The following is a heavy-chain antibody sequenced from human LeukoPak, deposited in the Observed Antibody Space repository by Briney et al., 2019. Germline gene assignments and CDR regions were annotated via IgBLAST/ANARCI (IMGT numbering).Heavy chain of an antibody. J-gene: IGHJ4*02. D-gene: IGHD3-22*01. Sequence: GGSLRLSCAASGFTVDSNYLSWVRQAPGKGLEWVSTIYTGGNTYYAASVKGRFTISSDFSKNTVFLHMNSLRAEDTAMYYCARGDDSGYYDYFDYWGQGALVTVSS. CDR2: IYTGGNT. CDR3: ARGDDSGYYDYFDY. V-gene: IGHV3-53*01. CDR1: GFTVDSNY.